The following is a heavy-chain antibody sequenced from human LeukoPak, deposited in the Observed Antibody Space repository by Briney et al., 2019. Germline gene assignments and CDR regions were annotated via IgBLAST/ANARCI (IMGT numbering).Heavy chain of an antibody. Sequence: GGSLRLSCAASGFTFDDYAMHWVRQAPGKGLEWVSGISWNSGSIGYADSVKGRFTISRDNAKNSLYLQMNSLRAEDTAVYYCARGLDRYDSSGYYGLWGQGTLVTVSS. D-gene: IGHD3-22*01. CDR3: ARGLDRYDSSGYYGL. CDR1: GFTFDDYA. CDR2: ISWNSGSI. J-gene: IGHJ4*02. V-gene: IGHV3-9*01.